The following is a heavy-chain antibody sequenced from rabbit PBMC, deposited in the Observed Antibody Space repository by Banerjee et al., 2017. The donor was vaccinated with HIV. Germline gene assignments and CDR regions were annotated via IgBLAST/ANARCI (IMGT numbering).Heavy chain of an antibody. D-gene: IGHD2-1*01. CDR3: ARDPSYDEYGDSLYYFDL. CDR2: IYTSSGGT. CDR1: GFDLSSTYW. J-gene: IGHJ4*01. Sequence: QEQLEESGGDLVKPEGSLTLTCTASGFDLSSTYWICWVRQAPGKGLEWVGCIYTSSGGTYYASWAKGRFTISRTSTTVDLKMTSLTAADTATYFCARDPSYDEYGDSLYYFDLWGQGTLVTVS. V-gene: IGHV1S45*01.